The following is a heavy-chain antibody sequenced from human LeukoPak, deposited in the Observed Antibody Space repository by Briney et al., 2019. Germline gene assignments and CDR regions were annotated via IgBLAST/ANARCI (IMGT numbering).Heavy chain of an antibody. CDR1: GYTFTSHG. V-gene: IGHV1-18*01. Sequence: ASVKVSCKASGYTFTSHGINWVRQAPGQGLEWMGWISAYNGNTNFAQKLQGRVTMTTDTSTSTAYMELRSLRFDDTAVYYCARVSFYYDRSGYYYSVYYFDYWGQGTLVTVSS. CDR3: ARVSFYYDRSGYYYSVYYFDY. D-gene: IGHD3-22*01. CDR2: ISAYNGNT. J-gene: IGHJ4*02.